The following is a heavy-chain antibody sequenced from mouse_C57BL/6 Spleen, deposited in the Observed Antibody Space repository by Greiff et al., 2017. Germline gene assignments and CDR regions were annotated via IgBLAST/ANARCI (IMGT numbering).Heavy chain of an antibody. CDR3: ARIVGWDSWYFDV. V-gene: IGHV8-8*01. CDR1: GFSLSTFGMG. D-gene: IGHD4-1*01. CDR2: IWWDDDK. Sequence: VKLVESGPGILQPSQTLSLTCSFSGFSLSTFGMGVGWIRQPSGKGLEWLAHIWWDDDKYYNTALKSRLTISKDTSKNQVFLKIANVDTADTATYYCARIVGWDSWYFDVWGTGTTVTVSS. J-gene: IGHJ1*03.